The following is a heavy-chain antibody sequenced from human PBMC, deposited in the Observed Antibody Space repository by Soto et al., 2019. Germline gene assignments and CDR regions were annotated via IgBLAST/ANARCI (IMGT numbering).Heavy chain of an antibody. CDR2: ISAYNGQT. J-gene: IGHJ4*02. Sequence: ASVKVACKTSGYTFTSYGITWVRQAPGQGLEYMGWISAYNGQTNYAPNLQGRVTLTTDRSTSTSYMDLRSLRSDDTAVYYCAYDSLTGYQPYWGQGTLVTVSS. V-gene: IGHV1-18*01. CDR3: AYDSLTGYQPY. D-gene: IGHD3-9*01. CDR1: GYTFTSYG.